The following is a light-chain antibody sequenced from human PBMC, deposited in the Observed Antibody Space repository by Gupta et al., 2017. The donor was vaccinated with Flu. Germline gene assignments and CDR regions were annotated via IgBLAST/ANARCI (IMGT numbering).Light chain of an antibody. V-gene: IGLV1-47*01. J-gene: IGLJ1*01. CDR1: SSNIGSNS. Sequence: QSVLTQPPSASGTPGQRVTIPCSGNSSNIGSNSVHWYQQVPGTAPKLLIYRSDQRPSGVPDRFSGSGSGTSASLAISGLRSEDEADYYCAAWDDSLNGPVFGTGTKVTVL. CDR3: AAWDDSLNGPV. CDR2: RSD.